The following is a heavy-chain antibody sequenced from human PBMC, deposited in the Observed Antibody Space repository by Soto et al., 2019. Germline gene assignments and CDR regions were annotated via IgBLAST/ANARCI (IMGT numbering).Heavy chain of an antibody. Sequence: QVQLVESGGGWAKPGGSLRLSWAGAGFFFSAYFMTGIRQSPGKGLDWVADINISGRMTHYADSVKGRVTMSRDNYKKSLYLQRDSLRVGDTAVYYCAILGVASHHFDHWGQGALVTVSS. D-gene: IGHD2-15*01. CDR2: INISGRMT. J-gene: IGHJ4*02. CDR1: GFFFSAYF. CDR3: AILGVASHHFDH. V-gene: IGHV3-11*01.